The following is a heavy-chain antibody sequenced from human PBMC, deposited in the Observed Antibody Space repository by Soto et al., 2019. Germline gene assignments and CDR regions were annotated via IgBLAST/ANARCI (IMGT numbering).Heavy chain of an antibody. V-gene: IGHV3-23*01. D-gene: IGHD2-2*01. CDR1: GFTFSSYD. J-gene: IGHJ4*02. CDR3: AKGRGYCSSTSCYVGSDY. Sequence: EVQLLESGGGLVQPGGSLRLSCAASGFTFSSYDMSWVRQAPGKGLEWVSAISGSGGSTYYADSVKGRFTISRDNSKNTLYLQMNSLRAEDTAVYYCAKGRGYCSSTSCYVGSDYWGQGTLVTVSS. CDR2: ISGSGGST.